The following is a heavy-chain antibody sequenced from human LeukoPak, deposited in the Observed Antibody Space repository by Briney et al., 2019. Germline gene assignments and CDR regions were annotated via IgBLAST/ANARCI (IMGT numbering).Heavy chain of an antibody. CDR3: ARGGYFDWLRAFDI. J-gene: IGHJ3*02. D-gene: IGHD3-9*01. CDR2: ISSSRNYI. V-gene: IGHV3-21*06. CDR1: GFIFSSYG. Sequence: GGSLRLSCAASGFIFSSYGMNWVRQAPGKGLEWVSSISSSRNYIYYADSAKGRFTISRDNAKNSLYLQMNSLRAEDTAVYYCARGGYFDWLRAFDIWGQGPMVTVSS.